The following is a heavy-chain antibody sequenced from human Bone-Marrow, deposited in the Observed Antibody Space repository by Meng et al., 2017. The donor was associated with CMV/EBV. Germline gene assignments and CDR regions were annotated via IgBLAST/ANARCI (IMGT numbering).Heavy chain of an antibody. CDR1: GFTFTTHN. Sequence: GESLKISCAASGFTFTTHNMHWVRQAPGKGLQWVAVISYDGTYKYFAGSVKGRFTISRDDSKNKMYLQMNSLRTEDTAVYYCARDSEGHASSGRSPYYFDFWGQGARVTVSS. J-gene: IGHJ4*02. CDR3: ARDSEGHASSGRSPYYFDF. V-gene: IGHV3-30-3*01. CDR2: ISYDGTYK. D-gene: IGHD3-22*01.